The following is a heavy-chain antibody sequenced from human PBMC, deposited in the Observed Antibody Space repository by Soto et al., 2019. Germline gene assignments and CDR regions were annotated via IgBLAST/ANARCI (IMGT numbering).Heavy chain of an antibody. J-gene: IGHJ6*02. D-gene: IGHD6-13*01. Sequence: GASVKVSCKASGYTFTCYYMYWVRQAPGQGLEWMGIINPSGGSTSYAQKFQGRVTMTRDTSTSTVYMELSSLRSEDTAVYYCARDQAGYSSSWYGYYYYGMEVWGQGTTVTVSS. CDR2: INPSGGST. CDR3: ARDQAGYSSSWYGYYYYGMEV. V-gene: IGHV1-46*01. CDR1: GYTFTCYY.